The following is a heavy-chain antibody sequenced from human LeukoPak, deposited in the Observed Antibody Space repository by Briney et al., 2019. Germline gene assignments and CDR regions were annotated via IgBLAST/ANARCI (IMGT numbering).Heavy chain of an antibody. Sequence: SQTLSLTCTVSGGSISSGSYYWSWIRQPAGKGLEWIGRIYTSGSTNYNPSLKSRVTISVDTSKNQFSLKLSSVTAADTAVYYCARFVYCGGDCLDAFDIWGQGTMVTVSS. J-gene: IGHJ3*02. CDR1: GGSISSGSYY. CDR2: IYTSGST. V-gene: IGHV4-61*02. D-gene: IGHD2-21*02. CDR3: ARFVYCGGDCLDAFDI.